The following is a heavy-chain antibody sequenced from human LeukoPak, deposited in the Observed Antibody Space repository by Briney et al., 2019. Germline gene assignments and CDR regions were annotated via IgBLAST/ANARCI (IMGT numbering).Heavy chain of an antibody. CDR1: GFTFSSYS. CDR3: ARARRGYSYGLSWFDP. Sequence: GSLRLSCAASGFTFSSYSMNWVRQAPGKGLEWIGEINHSGSTNYNPSLKSRVTISVDTSKNQFSLKLSSVTAADTAVYYCARARRGYSYGLSWFDPWGQGTLVTVSS. D-gene: IGHD5-18*01. CDR2: INHSGST. J-gene: IGHJ5*02. V-gene: IGHV4-34*01.